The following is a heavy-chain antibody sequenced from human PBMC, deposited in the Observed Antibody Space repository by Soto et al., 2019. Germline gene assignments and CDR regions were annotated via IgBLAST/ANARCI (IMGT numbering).Heavy chain of an antibody. CDR3: ARVGPWVPYYYDSSPYTFENWFDP. CDR2: IYHGGST. J-gene: IGHJ5*02. Sequence: PSETLSLTCAGSGYSISSGYYWGCLRQPPGKGVEWIRRIYHGGSTYYHPSLNSRVTLSIDMTNNHVSLILNSVTAADTAVYYCARVGPWVPYYYDSSPYTFENWFDPWGQGTLVTVSS. V-gene: IGHV4-38-2*01. CDR1: GYSISSGYY. D-gene: IGHD3-22*01.